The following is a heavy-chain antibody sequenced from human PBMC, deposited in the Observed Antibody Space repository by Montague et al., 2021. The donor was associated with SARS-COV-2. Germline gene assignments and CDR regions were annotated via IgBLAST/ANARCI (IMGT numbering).Heavy chain of an antibody. J-gene: IGHJ6*02. CDR1: GFTFSSYW. CDR3: ARVQRTTGTTRLGTYYYYYYGIDV. CDR2: IKQDGSEK. V-gene: IGHV3-7*01. D-gene: IGHD1-1*01. Sequence: SLRLSCAASGFTFSSYWMSWVRQAPGKGLEWVANIKQDGSEKYYXDPVKGRFTISRDNAKNSLYLQMNSLRAEDTAVYYCARVQRTTGTTRLGTYYYYYYGIDVWGQGTTVTVS.